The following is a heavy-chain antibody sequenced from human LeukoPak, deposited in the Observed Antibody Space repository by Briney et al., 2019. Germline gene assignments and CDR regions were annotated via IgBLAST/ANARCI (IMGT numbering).Heavy chain of an antibody. Sequence: SETLSLTCSVSGDSISSYYWSWIRQPPGKGLEWIGYIYSSGSTNYNPSLKSRVTISVDTSKNQFSLKLSSVTAADTAVYYCARTPSDWFDYWGQGTLVTVSS. V-gene: IGHV4-4*09. J-gene: IGHJ4*02. CDR2: IYSSGST. CDR1: GDSISSYY. CDR3: ARTPSDWFDY. D-gene: IGHD6-19*01.